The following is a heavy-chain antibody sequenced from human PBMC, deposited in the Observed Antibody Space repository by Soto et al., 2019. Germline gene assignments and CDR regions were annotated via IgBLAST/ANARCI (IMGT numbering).Heavy chain of an antibody. Sequence: PSETLSLTCAVSGVSISSSNWWSWVRQPPGKGLEWIGEIYHSGSTNYNPSLKSRVTISVDTSKNQFSLKLTSVTAADTAIYYCAKEDDAWTNGYFDIWGQGTMVTVSS. CDR1: GVSISSSNW. D-gene: IGHD5-18*01. J-gene: IGHJ3*02. V-gene: IGHV4-4*02. CDR2: IYHSGST. CDR3: AKEDDAWTNGYFDI.